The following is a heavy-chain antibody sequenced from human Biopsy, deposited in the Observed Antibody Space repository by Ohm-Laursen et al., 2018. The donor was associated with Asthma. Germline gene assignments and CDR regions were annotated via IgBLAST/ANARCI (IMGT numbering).Heavy chain of an antibody. CDR2: ISYDGSSI. D-gene: IGHD6-19*01. CDR3: AREGVAGTHIED. Sequence: SSLRLSCAATGFTFSSNAMHWVRQAPGKGLEWVTVISYDGSSIYYADSVKGRFTISRDNSKNTLSLQMNSLAAEDTAVYYCAREGVAGTHIEDWGQGTLDTVSS. V-gene: IGHV3-30-3*01. CDR1: GFTFSSNA. J-gene: IGHJ4*02.